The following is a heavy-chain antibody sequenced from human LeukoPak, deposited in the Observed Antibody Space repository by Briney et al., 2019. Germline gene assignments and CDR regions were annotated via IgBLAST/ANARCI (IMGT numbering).Heavy chain of an antibody. V-gene: IGHV4-39*01. D-gene: IGHD6-19*01. J-gene: IGHJ4*02. CDR3: ARLPPTESSGWGRPFDY. Sequence: PSETLSLTCTVSGGSISSSSYFWGWIRQPPGKGLEWIVSVYDSGSTYYNPSLKSRVTISVDTSKNQFSLKLSSVTAADTAVFYCARLPPTESSGWGRPFDYWGQGTLVTVSS. CDR1: GGSISSSSYF. CDR2: VYDSGST.